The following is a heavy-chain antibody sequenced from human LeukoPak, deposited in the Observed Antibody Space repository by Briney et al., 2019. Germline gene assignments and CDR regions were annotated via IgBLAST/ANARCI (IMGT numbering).Heavy chain of an antibody. V-gene: IGHV4-61*02. Sequence: SQTLSLTCSVSGGSMSSGSYHWGWIRQPAGKGLESIGRIYVSGSTHYNPSLKSRVTISVDTSKNQFSLQLTSVTAADTAVYYCARGYGGYVDYWGQGTLVTVSS. J-gene: IGHJ4*02. CDR3: ARGYGGYVDY. CDR2: IYVSGST. D-gene: IGHD4-23*01. CDR1: GGSMSSGSYH.